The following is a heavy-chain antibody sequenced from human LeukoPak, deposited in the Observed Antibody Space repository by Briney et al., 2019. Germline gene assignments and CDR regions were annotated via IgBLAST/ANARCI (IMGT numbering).Heavy chain of an antibody. J-gene: IGHJ4*02. CDR2: ISTTSSAI. D-gene: IGHD3-10*01. CDR1: GFTFSDYY. Sequence: GGSLRLSCAASGFTFSDYYMTWIRQAPGKGLEWVSYISTTSSAIYYADSVKGRFTISRDNARNSVYLQMNSLRAEDTAVYYCASRTYYYGSGSLWGQGTLVTVSS. V-gene: IGHV3-11*01. CDR3: ASRTYYYGSGSL.